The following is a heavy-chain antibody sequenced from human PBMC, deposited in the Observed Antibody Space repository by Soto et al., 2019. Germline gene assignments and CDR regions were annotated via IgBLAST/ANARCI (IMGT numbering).Heavy chain of an antibody. CDR2: INHSGST. Sequence: SETLSLTCAVYGGSFSGYYWSWIRQPPGKGLEWIGEINHSGSTNYNPSLKSRVTISVDTSKNQFSLKLSSVTAADTAVYYCVRNFGVVIMVYMDFWGKGTTVPVSS. CDR1: GGSFSGYY. J-gene: IGHJ6*03. CDR3: VRNFGVVIMVYMDF. V-gene: IGHV4-34*01. D-gene: IGHD3-3*01.